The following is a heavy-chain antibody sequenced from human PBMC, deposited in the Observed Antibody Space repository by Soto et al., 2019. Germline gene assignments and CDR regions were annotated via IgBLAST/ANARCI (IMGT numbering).Heavy chain of an antibody. CDR3: AKDPRIAVAGTDYCYS. CDR2: ISYAVTNK. D-gene: IGHD6-19*01. Sequence: QVQLVESGGGVVQPGRSLRLSCAASGFSFSSYGMHWVRQAPGKGLEWVAVISYAVTNKYYADSVKGRFTISRDNSKNTLYLQMNSLRAYDTAVYYCAKDPRIAVAGTDYCYSWGQGTLVTVSS. J-gene: IGHJ4*02. CDR1: GFSFSSYG. V-gene: IGHV3-30*18.